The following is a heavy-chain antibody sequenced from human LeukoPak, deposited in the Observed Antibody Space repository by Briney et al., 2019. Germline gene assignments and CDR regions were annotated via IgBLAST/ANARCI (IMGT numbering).Heavy chain of an antibody. CDR2: INPNSGGT. CDR3: ARGSKRTTDFDY. J-gene: IGHJ4*02. CDR1: GYTFTSYG. Sequence: ASVKVSCKASGYTFTSYGISWVRQAPGQGLEWMGWINPNSGGTNYAQKFQGRVTMTRDTSISTAYMELSRLRSDDTAVYYCARGSKRTTDFDYWGQGTLVTVSS. D-gene: IGHD4-11*01. V-gene: IGHV1-2*02.